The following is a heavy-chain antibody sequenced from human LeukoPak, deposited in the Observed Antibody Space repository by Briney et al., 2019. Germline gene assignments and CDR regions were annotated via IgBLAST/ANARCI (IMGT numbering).Heavy chain of an antibody. Sequence: GGSLRLSCAASGFTFNSYWMSWVRQAPGKGLEWVATIKQDGSEKYYVDSVKGRFTISRDNAKNSLYLQMNSLRAEDTAVYYCARDGVVVVAATPIGRPPYYYYYMDVWGKGTTVTVSS. D-gene: IGHD2-15*01. J-gene: IGHJ6*03. CDR1: GFTFNSYW. CDR3: ARDGVVVVAATPIGRPPYYYYYMDV. V-gene: IGHV3-7*01. CDR2: IKQDGSEK.